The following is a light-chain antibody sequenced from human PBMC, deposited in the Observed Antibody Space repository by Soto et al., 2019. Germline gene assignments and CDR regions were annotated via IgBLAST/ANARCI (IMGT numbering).Light chain of an antibody. CDR3: QQYANLPLT. CDR2: DAS. V-gene: IGKV1-33*01. CDR1: DDISNY. Sequence: IQMTQSPSSLSASVGDRVTITCQASDDISNYLNWYQQKPGKAPKVLIYDASHLESGVPSRFSGGGSRTEFTFTISSLQAEDIATYYCQQYANLPLTFGPGTKVDIK. J-gene: IGKJ3*01.